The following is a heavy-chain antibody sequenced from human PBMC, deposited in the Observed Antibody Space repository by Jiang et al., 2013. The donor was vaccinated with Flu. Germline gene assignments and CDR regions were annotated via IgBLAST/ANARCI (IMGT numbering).Heavy chain of an antibody. CDR2: GGST. CDR3: ARDSVSRYPGSFDY. V-gene: IGHV3-66*01. Sequence: GGSTYYADSVKGRFTISRDNSKNTLYLQMNSLRAEDTAVYYCARDSVSRYPGSFDYWGQGTLVTVSS. D-gene: IGHD3-10*01. J-gene: IGHJ4*02.